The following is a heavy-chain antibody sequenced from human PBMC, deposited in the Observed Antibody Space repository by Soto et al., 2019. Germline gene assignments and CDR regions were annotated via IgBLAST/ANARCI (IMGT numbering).Heavy chain of an antibody. CDR1: GFTFSNYA. V-gene: IGHV3-30*04. D-gene: IGHD3-22*01. CDR3: ARDYDIGGYPGWYFDF. CDR2: ISYDGRNK. Sequence: QVQLVESGGGVVQPGRSLRLSCVASGFTFSNYALHWVRQAPGKGLEWVALISYDGRNKYYAESVKGRFTISRDNSKNTLYLQMSSLRPEDTAVHLCARDYDIGGYPGWYFDFWGQGTLVTVSS. J-gene: IGHJ4*02.